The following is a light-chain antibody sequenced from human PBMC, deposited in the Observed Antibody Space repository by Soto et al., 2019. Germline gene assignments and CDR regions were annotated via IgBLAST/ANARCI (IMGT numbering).Light chain of an antibody. CDR1: QSVSTN. CDR3: HQYNAWPYT. V-gene: IGKV3-15*01. Sequence: EVVLTQSPATLSGSPGERATLSCRAGQSVSTNLAWYQQKPGQAPRLLIYGASTRASGFPARFSGSGSGTECTLTISSLQSEDFAVYYCHQYNAWPYTFGQGTKVDIK. CDR2: GAS. J-gene: IGKJ2*01.